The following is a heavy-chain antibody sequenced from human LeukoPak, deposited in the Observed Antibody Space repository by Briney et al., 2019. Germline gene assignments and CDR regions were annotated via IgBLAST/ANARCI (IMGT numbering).Heavy chain of an antibody. CDR1: GCSINNYY. J-gene: IGHJ5*02. D-gene: IGHD3-22*01. V-gene: IGHV4-59*01. CDR2: IYYSGST. CDR3: ARGRYYDGSGFPPRHNWFVP. Sequence: SEALSLTCTVSGCSINNYYWSWIRQPPGKGLEWIGHIYYSGSTDYNPSLKSRVALSVHTPKNQFSLKLSSVNAADTAVYYCARGRYYDGSGFPPRHNWFVPWGRGTLVSVPS.